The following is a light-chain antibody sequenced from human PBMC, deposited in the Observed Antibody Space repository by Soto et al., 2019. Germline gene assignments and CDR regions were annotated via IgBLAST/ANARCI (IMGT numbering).Light chain of an antibody. CDR1: QSVRNSQ. CDR3: QQYGTSPLT. V-gene: IGKV3-20*01. J-gene: IGKJ4*01. Sequence: EIVLTQSPGTLSLSPGERATLSCRASQSVRNSQLAWYQQKPGQPPRLLIYGASNGATGIPNRFSGSGSGTDFTLIISRLEPEDFAMYYCQQYGTSPLTFGGGTKVEIK. CDR2: GAS.